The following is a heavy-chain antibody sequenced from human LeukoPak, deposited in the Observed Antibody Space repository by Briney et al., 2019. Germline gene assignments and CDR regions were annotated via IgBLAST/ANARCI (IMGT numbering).Heavy chain of an antibody. D-gene: IGHD3-9*01. CDR2: IYYSGST. CDR1: GGSISSSSYY. V-gene: IGHV4-39*01. Sequence: PSETLSLTCSVSGGSISSSSYYWGWIRQPPGKGLEWIGSIYYSGSTYYNPSLKSRVTISVDTSKNQFSLKLSSVTAADTAVYYCARPGYTAAYDLWGQGTLVTVSS. CDR3: ARPGYTAAYDL. J-gene: IGHJ3*01.